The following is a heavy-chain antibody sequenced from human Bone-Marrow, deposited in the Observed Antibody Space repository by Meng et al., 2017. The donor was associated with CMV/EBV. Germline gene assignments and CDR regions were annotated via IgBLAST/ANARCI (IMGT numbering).Heavy chain of an antibody. Sequence: QVRLRQGGPGLLKPLESRFPTCAMYGGSFSGYYWSWIRQPPGKGLEWIAEINHSGNTNYNPSLKSRVTISVDTSKNQFSLKLSSVTAADTAVYYCATVGLGMNWFDPWGQGTLVTVSS. CDR2: INHSGNT. CDR1: GGSFSGYY. J-gene: IGHJ5*02. V-gene: IGHV4-34*01. CDR3: ATVGLGMNWFDP.